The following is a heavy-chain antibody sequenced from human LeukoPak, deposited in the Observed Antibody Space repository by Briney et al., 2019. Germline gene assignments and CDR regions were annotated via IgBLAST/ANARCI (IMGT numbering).Heavy chain of an antibody. D-gene: IGHD6-13*01. CDR3: AASTAVAGRLGAFDI. CDR1: GGSFSGYY. CDR2: VNHRGST. Sequence: SETLSLTCAVYGGSFSGYYWSWIRQPPGKGLEWIGEVNHRGSTDYNPSLKSRVTISEDTSKNQFSLNLRSVTAADTAVYYCAASTAVAGRLGAFDIWGQGTMVTVSS. V-gene: IGHV4-34*01. J-gene: IGHJ3*02.